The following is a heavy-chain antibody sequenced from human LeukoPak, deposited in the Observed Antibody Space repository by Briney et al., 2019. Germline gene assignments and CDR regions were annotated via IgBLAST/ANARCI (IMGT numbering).Heavy chain of an antibody. V-gene: IGHV3-48*01. J-gene: IGHJ4*02. D-gene: IGHD4-23*01. Sequence: PGGSLRLSCAASGFTFSSYSMNWVHQAPGKGLEWVSYISSSSSTIYYADSVKGRFTVSRDNAKNSLYLQMNSLRAEDTAVYYCARGIDYGGSFADYWGQGTLVTVSS. CDR2: ISSSSSTI. CDR3: ARGIDYGGSFADY. CDR1: GFTFSSYS.